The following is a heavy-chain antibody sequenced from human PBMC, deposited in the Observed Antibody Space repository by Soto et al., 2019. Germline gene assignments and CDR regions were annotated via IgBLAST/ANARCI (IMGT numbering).Heavy chain of an antibody. CDR2: ISGSGGST. V-gene: IGHV3-23*01. J-gene: IGHJ4*02. D-gene: IGHD5-18*01. CDR3: AKVLLGDTAMVFVNFDY. CDR1: GFTFSSYA. Sequence: GGSLRLSCAASGFTFSSYAMSWVRQAPGKGLEWVSAISGSGGSTYYADSVKGRFTISRDNSKNTMYLQMNSLRDEDTVVYYCAKVLLGDTAMVFVNFDYWGQGTLVTVSS.